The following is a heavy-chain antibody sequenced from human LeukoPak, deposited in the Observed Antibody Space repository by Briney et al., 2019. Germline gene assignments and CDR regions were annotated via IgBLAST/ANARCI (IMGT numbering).Heavy chain of an antibody. CDR2: ICHSGNT. CDR1: GDSINSAIYC. Sequence: SETLSLTCTVSGDSINSAIYCWGWIRQPPGKDLEWIGTICHSGNTYYNPSLKSRVTISVDTSKNQFSLKLSSVTAADTAVYYCARRFSGTIDYWGQGTLVTVSS. J-gene: IGHJ4*02. V-gene: IGHV4-39*01. CDR3: ARRFSGTIDY. D-gene: IGHD3-10*01.